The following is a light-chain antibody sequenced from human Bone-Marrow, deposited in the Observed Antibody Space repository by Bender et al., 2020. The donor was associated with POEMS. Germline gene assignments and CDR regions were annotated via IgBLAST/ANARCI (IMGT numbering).Light chain of an antibody. CDR2: EVT. V-gene: IGLV2-23*02. Sequence: QSALTQPASVSGSPRQSITISCTGTSSDVGSYNLVSWYQQHPGKAPKLLISEVTKRPAGISDRFSGSKSGNTAYLTISGLQAGDEADYYCCSFAGYNTWVFGGGTKVTVL. CDR1: SSDVGSYNL. J-gene: IGLJ3*02. CDR3: CSFAGYNTWV.